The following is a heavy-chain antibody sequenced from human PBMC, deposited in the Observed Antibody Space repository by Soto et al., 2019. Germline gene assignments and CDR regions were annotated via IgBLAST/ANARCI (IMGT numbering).Heavy chain of an antibody. V-gene: IGHV4-30-2*05. J-gene: IGHJ4*02. D-gene: IGHD3-22*01. CDR1: GDTISTGGYS. CDR2: TYHSGNP. Sequence: SETLSLTCGVSGDTISTGGYSWAWIRQPPGKALEWIGHTYHSGNPYYNPSLKSRVIISVDTSKNQFSLKLSSVTAADTAVYYCASYYDSSGYYAYYFDYWGQGTLVTVSS. CDR3: ASYYDSSGYYAYYFDY.